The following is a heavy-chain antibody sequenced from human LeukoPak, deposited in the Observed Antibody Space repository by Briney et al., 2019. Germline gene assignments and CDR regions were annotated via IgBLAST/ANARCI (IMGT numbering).Heavy chain of an antibody. J-gene: IGHJ3*02. D-gene: IGHD3-22*01. Sequence: SGTLSLTCTVSGGSINSDYWSWIRQSPGKGLEWIGFMPKDGSANYNPSLKSRVTISADTSKNHVSLRVTSVTAADTAVYFCTRGMYDSTGYSNPFDIWGQGTMVPV. CDR3: TRGMYDSTGYSNPFDI. V-gene: IGHV4-59*12. CDR1: GGSINSDY. CDR2: MPKDGSA.